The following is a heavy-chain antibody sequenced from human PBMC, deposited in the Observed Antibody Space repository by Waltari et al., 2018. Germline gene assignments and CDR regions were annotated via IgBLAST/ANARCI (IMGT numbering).Heavy chain of an antibody. CDR3: ARIGENSSSRAYYGMDV. CDR1: GGSFSGYY. Sequence: QVQLQQWGAGLLKPSETLSLTCAVYGGSFSGYYWSWLRQPPGKGLEWIGEINHSGSTNYNPSLKSRVTRSVDTSKNQFSLKLSSVTAADTAVYYCARIGENSSSRAYYGMDVWGQGTTVIVSS. J-gene: IGHJ6*02. CDR2: INHSGST. D-gene: IGHD6-6*01. V-gene: IGHV4-34*01.